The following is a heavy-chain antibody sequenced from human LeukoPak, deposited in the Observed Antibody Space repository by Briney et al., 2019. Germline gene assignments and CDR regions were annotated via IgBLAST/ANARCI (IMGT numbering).Heavy chain of an antibody. CDR3: ARDYGDGYGDYTSGVDY. Sequence: GGSLRLSCAASGFTFSSYAMSWVRQAPGKGLEWVSAISGSGGSTYYADSVKGRFTISRDNSKNTLYLQMNSLRAEDTAVYYCARDYGDGYGDYTSGVDYWGQGTLVTVSS. J-gene: IGHJ4*02. CDR1: GFTFSSYA. CDR2: ISGSGGST. V-gene: IGHV3-23*01. D-gene: IGHD4-17*01.